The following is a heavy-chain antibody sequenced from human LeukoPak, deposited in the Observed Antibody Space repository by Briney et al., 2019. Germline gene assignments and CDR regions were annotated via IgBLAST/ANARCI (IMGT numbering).Heavy chain of an antibody. Sequence: GGSLRLSCAASGFTLSSYGMHWVRQAPGKGLEWVAFIRYDGTNKYYTGSVKGRFTISRDNSKNTLYLQMNSLRAEDTAVYYCAKNENYYDSSGTAFDIWGQGTMVSVSS. CDR2: IRYDGTNK. CDR3: AKNENYYDSSGTAFDI. CDR1: GFTLSSYG. D-gene: IGHD3-22*01. V-gene: IGHV3-30*02. J-gene: IGHJ3*02.